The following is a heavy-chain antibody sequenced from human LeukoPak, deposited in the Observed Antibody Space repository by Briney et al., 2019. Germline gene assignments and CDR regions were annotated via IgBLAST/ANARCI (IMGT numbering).Heavy chain of an antibody. CDR3: ARDTTRDNWCDP. CDR1: GYTFTGYY. V-gene: IGHV1-2*02. CDR2: INPNSGGT. J-gene: IGHJ5*02. Sequence: ASVKVSCKASGYTFTGYYMHWVRQAPGQGLEWMGWINPNSGGTNYAQKFQGRVTMTRDTSISTAYMELSGLRSDDTAVYYCARDTTRDNWCDPWGQGTLVTVSS. D-gene: IGHD1-26*01.